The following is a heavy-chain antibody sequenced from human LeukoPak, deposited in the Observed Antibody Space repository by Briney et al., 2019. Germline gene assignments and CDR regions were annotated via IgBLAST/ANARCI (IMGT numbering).Heavy chain of an antibody. Sequence: GGSLRLSCAASGFTFSSYWMSWVRQAPGKGLEWVANIKQDGSEKYYVDSVKGRFTISRDNAKNSLYLQMNSLRAEDTAVYYCARDVVATITRNRYYYYGMDVWAKGPRSPSP. CDR2: IKQDGSEK. J-gene: IGHJ6*02. CDR1: GFTFSSYW. D-gene: IGHD5-12*01. CDR3: ARDVVATITRNRYYYYGMDV. V-gene: IGHV3-7*03.